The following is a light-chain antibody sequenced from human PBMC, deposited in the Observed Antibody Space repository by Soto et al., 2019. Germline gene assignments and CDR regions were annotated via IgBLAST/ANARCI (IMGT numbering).Light chain of an antibody. J-gene: IGKJ2*01. CDR2: GAS. CDR3: HQYNYWPGT. CDR1: QSVGIN. Sequence: IVMTQSPAILSVSPGERATLSCRASQSVGINLAWYQQKPGQAPRLVIYGASTRATAFPARFSGSGSGTDFTLTISSLQSEDFAVYYCHQYNYWPGTFGRGTKLEIK. V-gene: IGKV3-15*01.